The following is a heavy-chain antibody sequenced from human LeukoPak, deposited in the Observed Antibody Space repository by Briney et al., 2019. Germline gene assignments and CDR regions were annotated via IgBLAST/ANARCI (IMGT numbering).Heavy chain of an antibody. D-gene: IGHD2/OR15-2a*01. V-gene: IGHV1-69*06. Sequence: SVKVSCKSSGGTFTDYGISGVRHAPGQGLEGMGRIIPIFTTANYAQKFQGRVTITADTSTNTAYMELTSLRSEDTAVYYCASDGGFEYYFDYWGQGTLLTVSS. CDR1: GGTFTDYG. CDR2: IIPIFTTA. CDR3: ASDGGFEYYFDY. J-gene: IGHJ4*02.